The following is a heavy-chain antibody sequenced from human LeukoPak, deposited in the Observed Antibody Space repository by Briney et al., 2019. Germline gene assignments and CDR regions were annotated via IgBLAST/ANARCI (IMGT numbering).Heavy chain of an antibody. CDR2: ISSSSSYI. CDR3: ASGGLPDY. D-gene: IGHD4-23*01. Sequence: GGSLRLSCAASGFTFSSYSMNWVRQAPGKGLEWVSSISSSSSYIYYADSVKGRFTISRDNAKNSLYLQTNSLRAKDTAVYYCASGGLPDYWGQGTLVTVSS. CDR1: GFTFSSYS. J-gene: IGHJ4*02. V-gene: IGHV3-21*01.